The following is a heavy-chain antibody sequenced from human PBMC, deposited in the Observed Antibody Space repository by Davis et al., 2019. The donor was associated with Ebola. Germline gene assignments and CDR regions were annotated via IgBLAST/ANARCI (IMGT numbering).Heavy chain of an antibody. CDR1: GGSISSSSYY. CDR3: ARRVRGYCSGGSCRNRIPNY. J-gene: IGHJ4*02. Sequence: PSETLSLTCTVSGGSISSSSYYWGWIRQPPGKGLEWIGSIYYSGSTYYNPSLKSRVTISVDTSKNQFSLKLSSVTAADTAVYYCARRVRGYCSGGSCRNRIPNYWGQGTLVTVSS. D-gene: IGHD2-15*01. CDR2: IYYSGST. V-gene: IGHV4-39*01.